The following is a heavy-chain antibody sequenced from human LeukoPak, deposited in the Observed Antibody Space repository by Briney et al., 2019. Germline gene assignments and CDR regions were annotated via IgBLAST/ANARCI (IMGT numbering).Heavy chain of an antibody. V-gene: IGHV3-30*04. Sequence: GTSLRLSCAASGFTFSSYAIHWVRQAPGKGLEWVAFIRYDGSNKYYADSVKGRFTISRDNSKNTLYLQMNSLRAEDTAVYDCAKMAPGIWFGELLGWFDPWGKGTLVTVSS. D-gene: IGHD3-10*01. CDR2: IRYDGSNK. CDR3: AKMAPGIWFGELLGWFDP. J-gene: IGHJ5*02. CDR1: GFTFSSYA.